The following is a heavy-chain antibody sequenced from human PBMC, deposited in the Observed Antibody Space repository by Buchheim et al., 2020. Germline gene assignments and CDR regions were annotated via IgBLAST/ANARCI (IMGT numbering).Heavy chain of an antibody. Sequence: EVQLLESGGGLVQPGGSLRLSCAASGFTFSNYAMRWVRQAPGKGLEWVSAISGSGAHTYYADSVKGRLSISRDNSNNTLHLQLHSLGVEDTAVYYCAKGSAYGGREGYFDYWGQGTL. V-gene: IGHV3-23*01. CDR2: ISGSGAHT. CDR1: GFTFSNYA. D-gene: IGHD4-23*01. CDR3: AKGSAYGGREGYFDY. J-gene: IGHJ4*02.